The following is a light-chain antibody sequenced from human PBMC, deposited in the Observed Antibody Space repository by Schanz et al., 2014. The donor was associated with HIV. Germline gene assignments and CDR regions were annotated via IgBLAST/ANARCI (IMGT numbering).Light chain of an antibody. Sequence: QSVLTQPPSVSGAPGQRVTISCTGSSSNIGAGYDVHWYQQLPGTAPKLLIYGNSNRPSGVPDRFSGSKSGTSASLAITGLQAEDEADYYCGTWDGSLSARVFGGGTKLTVL. CDR3: GTWDGSLSARV. J-gene: IGLJ3*02. CDR1: SSNIGAGYD. V-gene: IGLV1-40*01. CDR2: GNS.